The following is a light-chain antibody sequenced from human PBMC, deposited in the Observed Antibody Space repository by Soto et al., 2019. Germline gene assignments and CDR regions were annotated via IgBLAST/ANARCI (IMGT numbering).Light chain of an antibody. J-gene: IGKJ1*01. CDR3: QQYNTYSTWT. CDR1: QSISSW. Sequence: IQMTQSPSTLSASVGDRGTITCRASQSISSWLAWYQQKPGKAPKLLIYKASNLQSGVPSRFSGSGSGTEFTLTISSLQPDDFATYYCQQYNTYSTWTFGQGTKVDI. CDR2: KAS. V-gene: IGKV1-5*03.